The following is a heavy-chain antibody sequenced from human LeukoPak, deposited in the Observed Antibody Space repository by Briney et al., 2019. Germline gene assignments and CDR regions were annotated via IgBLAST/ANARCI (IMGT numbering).Heavy chain of an antibody. J-gene: IGHJ4*01. CDR1: GFMFSSYW. Sequence: GGSLRLSCVASGFMFSSYWIQWVRQAPGKGLVWVSRINSDGSSTKYADSVKGRFTISRDNAKNTLFLEMNSLKAEDTAVYYCARGAVPDYWGQGTLVTVPS. D-gene: IGHD6-19*01. CDR2: INSDGSST. CDR3: ARGAVPDY. V-gene: IGHV3-74*03.